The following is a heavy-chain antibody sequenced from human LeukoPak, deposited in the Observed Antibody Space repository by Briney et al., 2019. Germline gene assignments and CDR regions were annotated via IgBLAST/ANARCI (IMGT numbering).Heavy chain of an antibody. CDR2: ISGSGGST. V-gene: IGHV3-23*01. J-gene: IGHJ4*02. CDR3: AKVQEKYDFWSGYSV. Sequence: PGGSLKLSCAASGFTFSGSAMHWVRQAPGKGLEWVSAISGSGGSTYYADSVKGRFTISRDNSKNTLYLQMNSLRAEDTAVYYCAKVQEKYDFWSGYSVWGQGTLVTVSS. D-gene: IGHD3-3*01. CDR1: GFTFSGSA.